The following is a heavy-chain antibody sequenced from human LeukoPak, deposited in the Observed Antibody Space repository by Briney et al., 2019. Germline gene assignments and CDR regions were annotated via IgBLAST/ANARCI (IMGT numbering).Heavy chain of an antibody. D-gene: IGHD6-13*01. J-gene: IGHJ5*02. CDR2: ISSSSSYI. V-gene: IGHV3-21*01. CDR1: GFTSSSYS. Sequence: GGSLRLSCAASGFTSSSYSMNWVRQAPGKGLEWVSSISSSSSYIYYADSVKGRFTISRDNAKNSLYLQMNSLRAEDTAVYYCARVVAAAGKNWFDPWGQGTLVTVSS. CDR3: ARVVAAAGKNWFDP.